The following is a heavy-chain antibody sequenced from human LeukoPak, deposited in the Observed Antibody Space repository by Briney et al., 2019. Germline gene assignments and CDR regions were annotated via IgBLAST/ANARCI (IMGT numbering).Heavy chain of an antibody. D-gene: IGHD3-3*01. V-gene: IGHV4-34*01. J-gene: IGHJ5*02. Sequence: SETLSLTCAVYGGSFSGYYWSWIRQPPGKGLEWIGEINHSGSTHYTPSLKSRVTISVDTSKNQFSLKLSSVTAADTAVYYCAREWLFGYWFDPWGQGTLVTVSS. CDR1: GGSFSGYY. CDR3: AREWLFGYWFDP. CDR2: INHSGST.